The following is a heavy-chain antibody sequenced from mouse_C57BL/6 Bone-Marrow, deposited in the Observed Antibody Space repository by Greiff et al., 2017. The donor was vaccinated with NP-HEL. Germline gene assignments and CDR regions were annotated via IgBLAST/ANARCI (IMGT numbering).Heavy chain of an antibody. CDR2: INPSTGGT. Sequence: EVQGVESGPELVKPGASVKISCKASGYSFTGYYMNWVKQSPEKSLEWIGEINPSTGGTTYNQKFKAKATLTVDKSSSTAYMQLKSLTSEDYAVYYCARKLWFAYWGQGTLVTVSA. J-gene: IGHJ3*01. CDR1: GYSFTGYY. CDR3: ARKLWFAY. V-gene: IGHV1-42*01.